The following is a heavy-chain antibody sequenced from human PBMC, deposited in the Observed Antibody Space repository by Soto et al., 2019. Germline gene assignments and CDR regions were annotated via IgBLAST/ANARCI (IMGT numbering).Heavy chain of an antibody. J-gene: IGHJ6*02. V-gene: IGHV4-38-2*01. CDR1: GYSISSGYY. Sequence: LETLSLTCAVSGYSISSGYYWGWIRQPPGKGLEWIGSIYHIGSPYYSPSLNSRVTLSVDTSKNQFSLKLNSVTAADTAVYYCARVASYSYHMDVWGQGTTVTVSS. CDR2: IYHIGSP. CDR3: ARVASYSYHMDV.